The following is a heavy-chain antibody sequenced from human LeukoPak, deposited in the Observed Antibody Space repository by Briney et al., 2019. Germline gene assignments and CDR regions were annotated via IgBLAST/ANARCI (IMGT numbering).Heavy chain of an antibody. CDR1: GGSVSSGSYH. J-gene: IGHJ5*02. D-gene: IGHD2-15*01. CDR3: ARDVYCSGGSCSAYNWFDP. V-gene: IGHV4-61*01. CDR2: IYYSGST. Sequence: SETLSLTCTVSGGSVSSGSYHWSWIRQPPGKGLEWIGYIYYSGSTNYNPSLKSRVTISVDTSKNQFSLKLSSVTAADTAVYYCARDVYCSGGSCSAYNWFDPWGQGTLVTVSS.